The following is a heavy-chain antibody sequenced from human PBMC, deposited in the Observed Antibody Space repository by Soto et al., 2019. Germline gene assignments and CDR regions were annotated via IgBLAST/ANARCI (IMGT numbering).Heavy chain of an antibody. Sequence: ASVKVSCKVSGNTLSELSMHWVRQAPGKWLEWMGGFDPEDGETIFAQKFQGRVTMTEDTSADTAYMELSRLRFEDTAVYYCARGVNYDYVWGRLNWFDPWGQGTLVTVSS. CDR1: GNTLSELS. D-gene: IGHD3-16*01. CDR2: FDPEDGET. CDR3: ARGVNYDYVWGRLNWFDP. V-gene: IGHV1-24*01. J-gene: IGHJ5*02.